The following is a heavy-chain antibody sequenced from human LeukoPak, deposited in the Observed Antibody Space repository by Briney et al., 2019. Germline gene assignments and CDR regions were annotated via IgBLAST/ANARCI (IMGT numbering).Heavy chain of an antibody. CDR2: IYYSGST. CDR3: ARGPLSSTSLNWFDP. CDR1: GGSISSGDYY. Sequence: SQTLSLTCTVSGGSISSGDYYWSWIRQPPGKGLEWIGYIYYSGSTYYNPSLKSRVTISVDTSKNQFSLKLSTVTAADTAVYYCARGPLSSTSLNWFDPWGQGTLVTVSS. J-gene: IGHJ5*02. V-gene: IGHV4-30-4*08. D-gene: IGHD2-2*01.